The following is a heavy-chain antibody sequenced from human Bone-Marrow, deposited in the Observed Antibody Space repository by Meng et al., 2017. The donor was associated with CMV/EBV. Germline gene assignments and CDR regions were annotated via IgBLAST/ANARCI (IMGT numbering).Heavy chain of an antibody. J-gene: IGHJ6*02. CDR1: GFTFGDYA. CDR3: TRGDDIVTVYRTDDYYYYGMDV. V-gene: IGHV3-49*04. D-gene: IGHD3-9*01. CDR2: IRTKPYGETT. Sequence: GGSLRLSCTASGFTFGDYAMNWVRQAPGRGLEWVGFIRTKPYGETTEYAASVKGRFTISRDDSKSVAYLQMNSLKTEDTAVYYRTRGDDIVTVYRTDDYYYYGMDVWGQGTTVTVSS.